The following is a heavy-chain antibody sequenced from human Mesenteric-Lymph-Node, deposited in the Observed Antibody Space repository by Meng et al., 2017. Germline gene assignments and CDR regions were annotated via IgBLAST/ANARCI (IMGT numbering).Heavy chain of an antibody. CDR1: EFTFSSYW. V-gene: IGHV3-74*01. Sequence: GGSLRLSCAASEFTFSSYWMFWVRQAPGKGLVWLSRIDTGGTTTNYADSVKGRFTISRDNAKNTLYLQMNSLRAEDTAVYYCARARAYNYAFNDLWGQGTLVTVSS. CDR3: ARARAYNYAFNDL. D-gene: IGHD5-18*01. CDR2: IDTGGTTT. J-gene: IGHJ5*02.